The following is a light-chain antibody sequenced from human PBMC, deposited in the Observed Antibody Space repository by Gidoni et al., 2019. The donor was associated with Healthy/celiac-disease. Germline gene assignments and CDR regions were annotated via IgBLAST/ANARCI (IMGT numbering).Light chain of an antibody. Sequence: DIQLTQSPSFLSASVGDRVTITCRASHGISSYLAWYQQKPGKAPKLLIYAASTLQSGVPSRFSGSGSGTECTRTISSLQPEDFATYYCQQLNSYPRTFGQGTKVEIK. CDR2: AAS. CDR1: HGISSY. CDR3: QQLNSYPRT. V-gene: IGKV1-9*01. J-gene: IGKJ1*01.